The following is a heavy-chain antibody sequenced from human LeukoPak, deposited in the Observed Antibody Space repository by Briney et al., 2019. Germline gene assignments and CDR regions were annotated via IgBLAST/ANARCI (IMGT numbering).Heavy chain of an antibody. CDR1: GFTFDDYG. Sequence: GGSLRLSCAASGFTFDDYGMSWVRQAPGKGLGWVSGINWNGGSTGYADSVKGRFTISRDNAKNSLYLQMNSLRAEDTALYYCARLSSSSSSVTFFDYWGQGTLVTVSS. D-gene: IGHD6-6*01. V-gene: IGHV3-20*04. CDR3: ARLSSSSSSVTFFDY. CDR2: INWNGGST. J-gene: IGHJ4*02.